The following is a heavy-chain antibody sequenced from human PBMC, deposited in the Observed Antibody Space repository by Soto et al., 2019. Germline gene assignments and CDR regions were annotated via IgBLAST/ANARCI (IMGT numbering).Heavy chain of an antibody. V-gene: IGHV3-33*01. D-gene: IGHD3-3*01. Sequence: QVQLVESGGGVVQPGRSLRLSCAASGFTFSSYGMHWVRQAPGKGLEWVAVIWYDGSNKYYADSVKGRFTISRDNSHHTLYLQMNSLRAEDTAVYYCARDRLFWSGYYVPSPLGIYYYYMDVWGQGTTVTVSS. J-gene: IGHJ6*03. CDR2: IWYDGSNK. CDR1: GFTFSSYG. CDR3: ARDRLFWSGYYVPSPLGIYYYYMDV.